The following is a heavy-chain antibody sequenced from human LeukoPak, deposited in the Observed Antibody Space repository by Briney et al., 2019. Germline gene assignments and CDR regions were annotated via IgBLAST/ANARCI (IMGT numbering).Heavy chain of an antibody. Sequence: VSVKVSCKASGYTFTGYYMHWVRQAPGQGLEWMGRINPNSGGTNYAQKFQGRVTMTRDTSISTAYMELSRLRSDDTAVYYCARGLKGVLSGVVIYWGQGTLVTVSS. CDR2: INPNSGGT. D-gene: IGHD3-3*01. CDR1: GYTFTGYY. J-gene: IGHJ4*02. V-gene: IGHV1-2*06. CDR3: ARGLKGVLSGVVIY.